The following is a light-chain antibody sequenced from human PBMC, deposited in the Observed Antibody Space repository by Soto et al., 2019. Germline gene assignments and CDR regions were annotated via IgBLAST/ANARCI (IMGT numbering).Light chain of an antibody. CDR3: QHYSGYPWT. J-gene: IGKJ1*01. CDR1: QSISSW. V-gene: IGKV1-5*03. Sequence: DIQMTQSPSTLSASLGDRVTITCRASQSISSWLAWYQQKPGKAPKLLIYKASNLETGVPSRFSGSGSGTELTLTISSLQHDDFATYYCQHYSGYPWTFRKGTKV. CDR2: KAS.